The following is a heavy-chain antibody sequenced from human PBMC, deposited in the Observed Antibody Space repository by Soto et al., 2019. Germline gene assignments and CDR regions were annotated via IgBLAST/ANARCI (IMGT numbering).Heavy chain of an antibody. CDR3: ARGGGSTKVDY. J-gene: IGHJ4*02. V-gene: IGHV4-31*03. D-gene: IGHD2-2*01. Sequence: QVQLQESGPGLVKPSQTLSLTCTVSGGSITSSGYYWSWIRQHPGEGLEWIGFTSNSGSTSYNPSLKSRVTISVDTSSHPFSLTLKSVTAADTAVYYCARGGGSTKVDYWGQGTLVTVSP. CDR2: TSNSGST. CDR1: GGSITSSGYY.